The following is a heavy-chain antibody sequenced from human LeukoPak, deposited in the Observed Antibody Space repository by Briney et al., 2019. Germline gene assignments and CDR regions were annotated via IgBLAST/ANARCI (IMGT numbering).Heavy chain of an antibody. CDR3: ARAAGFGELYDY. CDR2: IIPIFGTA. CDR1: GGTFSSYA. Sequence: ASVKVSCKASGGTFSSYAISWVRRAPGQGLEWMGGIIPIFGTANYAQKFQGRVTITADESTSTAYMELSSLRSEDTAVYYCARAAGFGELYDYWGQGTLVTVSS. J-gene: IGHJ4*02. D-gene: IGHD3-10*01. V-gene: IGHV1-69*01.